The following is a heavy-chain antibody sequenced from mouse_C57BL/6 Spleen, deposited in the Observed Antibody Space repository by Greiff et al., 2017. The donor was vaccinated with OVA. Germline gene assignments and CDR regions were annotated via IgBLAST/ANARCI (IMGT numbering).Heavy chain of an antibody. CDR3: AREKGSNYAYWYFDV. J-gene: IGHJ1*03. V-gene: IGHV5-4*01. CDR1: GFTFSSYA. CDR2: ISDGGSYT. Sequence: EVKLVESGGGLVKPGGSLKLSCAASGFTFSSYAMSWVRQTPEKRLEWVATISDGGSYTYYPDNVKGRFTISRDNAKNNLYLQMSHLKSEDTAMYYCAREKGSNYAYWYFDVWGTGTTVTVSS. D-gene: IGHD2-5*01.